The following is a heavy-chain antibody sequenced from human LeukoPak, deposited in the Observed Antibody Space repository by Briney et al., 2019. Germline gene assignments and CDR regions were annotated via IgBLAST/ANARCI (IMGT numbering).Heavy chain of an antibody. J-gene: IGHJ3*02. CDR1: GFTFGGYA. CDR3: TRGLLRGNAFDI. Sequence: GGSLRLSCTGSGFTFGGYAMSWFRQAPGKGLEWVSFIRSKRYGGTAEDAASVKGRFTISRDDSKSIAYLQMNSLKTEDTAVYFCTRGLLRGNAFDIWGQGTMVTVSS. D-gene: IGHD1-26*01. CDR2: IRSKRYGGTA. V-gene: IGHV3-49*03.